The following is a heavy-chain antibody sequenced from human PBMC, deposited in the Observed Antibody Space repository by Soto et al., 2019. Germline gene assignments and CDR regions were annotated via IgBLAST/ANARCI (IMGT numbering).Heavy chain of an antibody. CDR3: ARMNVDPYQFYYAMDV. V-gene: IGHV2-26*01. D-gene: IGHD1-1*01. CDR1: GFSLTTGKMG. Sequence: SGPTLVNPTETLTLTCTVSGFSLTTGKMGVSWIRQPPGKALEWLAHIFSDNERSYSTSLQGRLTISKDTSGSQVVLSMTNVDPVDTATYYCARMNVDPYQFYYAMDVWGQGTTVTVSS. J-gene: IGHJ6*02. CDR2: IFSDNER.